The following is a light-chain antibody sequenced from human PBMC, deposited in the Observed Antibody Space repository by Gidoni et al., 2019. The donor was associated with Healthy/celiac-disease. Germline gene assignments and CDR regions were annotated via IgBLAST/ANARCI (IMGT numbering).Light chain of an antibody. Sequence: DIQMTQPPSSLSASVGDRVTITCRASQSISSYLNWYQQKPGKAPKLLIYAASSLQSGVPSRFSGSGSGTDFTLTISSLQPEAFATYYCQQSYSTPPTFGGGTKVEIK. V-gene: IGKV1-39*01. CDR2: AAS. J-gene: IGKJ4*01. CDR3: QQSYSTPPT. CDR1: QSISSY.